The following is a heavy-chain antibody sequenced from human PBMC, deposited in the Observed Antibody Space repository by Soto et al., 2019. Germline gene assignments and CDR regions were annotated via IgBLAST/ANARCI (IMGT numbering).Heavy chain of an antibody. CDR3: WRGGRRFAY. CDR1: CGSFRGYF. CDR2: INHSGCT. Sequence: SETLSLTCAVYCGSFRGYFWSWIRQPPGNGLEWIGDINHSGCTNXXPSLKSRXXLSVGTSKHHXPLKLXSVTAPDTAVYYSWRGGRRFAYWRQRTLVIVSS. J-gene: IGHJ4*02. V-gene: IGHV4-34*01.